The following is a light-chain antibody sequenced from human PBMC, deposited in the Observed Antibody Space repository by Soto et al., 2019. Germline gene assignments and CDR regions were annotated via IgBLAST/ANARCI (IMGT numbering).Light chain of an antibody. V-gene: IGKV1-6*01. J-gene: IGKJ1*01. Sequence: AIQMTQSPSSLSASVGDRVTITCRASQGIRNDLGWYQQKPGKAPKLLIYAASSLQSGVPSRFSGSGSGTDFTLTISSLQADDFGSYYCQHYNTWTVGPGTKVDIK. CDR3: QHYNTWT. CDR2: AAS. CDR1: QGIRND.